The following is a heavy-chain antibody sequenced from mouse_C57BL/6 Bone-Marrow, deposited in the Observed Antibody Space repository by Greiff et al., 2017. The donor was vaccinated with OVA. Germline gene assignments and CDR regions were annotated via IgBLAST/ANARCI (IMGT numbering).Heavy chain of an antibody. D-gene: IGHD1-1*01. CDR3: TRWVYYYGSSYGFDY. Sequence: QVQLQQSGAELVRPGASVTLSCKASGYTFTDYEMHWVKQTPVHGLEWIGAIDPETGGTAYNQKFKGKAILTADKSSSTAYMELRSLTSEDSAVYYCTRWVYYYGSSYGFDYWGQGTTLTVSS. CDR1: GYTFTDYE. CDR2: IDPETGGT. V-gene: IGHV1-15*01. J-gene: IGHJ2*01.